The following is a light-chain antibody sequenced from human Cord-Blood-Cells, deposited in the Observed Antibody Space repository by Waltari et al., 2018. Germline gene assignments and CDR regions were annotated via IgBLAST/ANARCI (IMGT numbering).Light chain of an antibody. J-gene: IGKJ1*01. Sequence: DIQLTQSPSSLSASLGDIVTITCRASQSISSYLNWYQQKPGKAPKLLIYAASSLQSGVPSRFSGSGSGTDFTLTISSLQPEDFATYYCQQSYSTPPWTFGQGTKVEIK. CDR1: QSISSY. CDR2: AAS. V-gene: IGKV1-39*01. CDR3: QQSYSTPPWT.